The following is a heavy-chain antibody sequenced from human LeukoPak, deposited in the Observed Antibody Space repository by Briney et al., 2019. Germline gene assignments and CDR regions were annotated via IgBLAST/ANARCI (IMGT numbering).Heavy chain of an antibody. CDR1: GFPVGSYY. CDR3: ARGSGDILTGYSGMDV. J-gene: IGHJ6*02. V-gene: IGHV3-53*01. D-gene: IGHD3-9*01. Sequence: PGGSLRLSCEASGFPVGSYYLTWVRQAPGKGLEWVSAFYKGGTTYYADSVKGRFTVSRDNSKNSFSLQMNSLSADDTAVYYCARGSGDILTGYSGMDVWGQGTTVTVSS. CDR2: FYKGGTT.